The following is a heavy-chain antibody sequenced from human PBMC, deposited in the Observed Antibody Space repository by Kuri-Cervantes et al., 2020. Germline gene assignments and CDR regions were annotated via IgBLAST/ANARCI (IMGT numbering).Heavy chain of an antibody. Sequence: GESLKISCAASGFTFSSYAMHWVRQAPGKGLEWVAVISYDGSNKYYADSVKGRFTISRDNSKNTLYLQMNSLRAEDTAVYYCARVGIAAAGPYYVDYWGQGTLVTVSS. V-gene: IGHV3-30-3*01. D-gene: IGHD6-13*01. CDR2: ISYDGSNK. CDR3: ARVGIAAAGPYYVDY. J-gene: IGHJ4*02. CDR1: GFTFSSYA.